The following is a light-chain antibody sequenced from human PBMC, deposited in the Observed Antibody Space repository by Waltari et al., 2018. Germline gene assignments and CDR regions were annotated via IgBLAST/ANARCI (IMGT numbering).Light chain of an antibody. Sequence: SYELTQPPSVPVSPGQTARISCPGDKLGDKYACWSQQKPGQSPVLGIYRDTKRTSGIPDRFSGSKSGNTATLTISGTQAMDEADYYCQAWDSTVVFGGGTKLTVL. CDR1: KLGDKY. CDR2: RDT. CDR3: QAWDSTVV. V-gene: IGLV3-1*01. J-gene: IGLJ2*01.